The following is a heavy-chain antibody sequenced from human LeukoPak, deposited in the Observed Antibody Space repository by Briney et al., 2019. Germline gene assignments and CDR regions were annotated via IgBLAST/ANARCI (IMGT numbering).Heavy chain of an antibody. J-gene: IGHJ4*02. Sequence: GGSLRLSCAASGFPFSRYSMNWVRQAPGEGPEWVSSISSSSSNKDYVDSVKGRFTVSRDNAKNSLYLQMDSLRVEDTAVYYCARDPPSRGTRYFDYWGQGILVTVSS. D-gene: IGHD3-16*01. CDR3: ARDPPSRGTRYFDY. V-gene: IGHV3-21*01. CDR2: ISSSSSNK. CDR1: GFPFSRYS.